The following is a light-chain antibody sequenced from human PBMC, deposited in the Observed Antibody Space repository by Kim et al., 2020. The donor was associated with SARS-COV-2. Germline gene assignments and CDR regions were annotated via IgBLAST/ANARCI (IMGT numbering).Light chain of an antibody. CDR3: QQYNNWPPMYT. Sequence: MTQSPATLSVSPGERATLSCRASQSLGSNLAWYQQKPGQAPRLLIYGASTRAPGIPATFSGSGSGTEFTLTISSLQSEDFAVYYCQQYNNWPPMYTFGQGTKLEI. V-gene: IGKV3-15*01. CDR1: QSLGSN. CDR2: GAS. J-gene: IGKJ2*01.